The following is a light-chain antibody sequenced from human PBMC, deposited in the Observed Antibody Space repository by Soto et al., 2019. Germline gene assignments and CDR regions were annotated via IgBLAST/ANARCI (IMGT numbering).Light chain of an antibody. CDR1: QAINNN. V-gene: IGKV3-15*01. CDR3: QQYNNWPQT. CDR2: GAS. Sequence: VLTQAPDTLSLTPGERATLSCRASQAINNNVAWYQLKDGQVPRLLIYGASTRAADVPARFSGGGSGTEFTLTISSLQSEDFAEYHCQQYNNWPQTFGQGTKVDI. J-gene: IGKJ1*01.